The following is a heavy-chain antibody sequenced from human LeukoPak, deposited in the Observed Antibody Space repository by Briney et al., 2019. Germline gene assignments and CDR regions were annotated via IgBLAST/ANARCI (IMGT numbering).Heavy chain of an antibody. CDR3: ARGRLNGLGY. J-gene: IGHJ4*02. CDR1: GGSFSGYY. V-gene: IGHV4-34*01. Sequence: SETLSLTCAVYGGSFSGYYWSWIRQPPGKGLEWIGEINHSGSTNYNPSLKSRVTISVDTSKNQISLKLSSVTAADTAVYYCARGRLNGLGYWGQGTLVTVSS. CDR2: INHSGST. D-gene: IGHD1-1*01.